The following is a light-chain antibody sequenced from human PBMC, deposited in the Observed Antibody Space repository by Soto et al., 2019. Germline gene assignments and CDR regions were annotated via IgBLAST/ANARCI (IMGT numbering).Light chain of an antibody. CDR2: RDN. CDR1: SSDIGSNP. V-gene: IGLV1-44*01. J-gene: IGLJ2*01. CDR3: SAWDDHSYGPV. Sequence: QSVLTQPPSASGTPGQRVAISCSGGSSDIGSNPVNWYLHLPGAAPKLLIYRDNQRPSGVPDRFSGSKSGTSASLTISGLQSEDEADYFCSAWDDHSYGPVFGGGTKLTVL.